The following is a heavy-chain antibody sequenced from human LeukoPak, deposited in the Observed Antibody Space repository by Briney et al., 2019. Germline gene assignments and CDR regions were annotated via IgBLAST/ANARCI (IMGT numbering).Heavy chain of an antibody. CDR2: IIPILGIA. D-gene: IGHD4-23*01. V-gene: IGHV1-69*04. CDR3: ARDPDDYGGNSPFDY. J-gene: IGHJ4*02. Sequence: SVKVSCKVSGGTFSSYAISWVRQAPGQGLEWMGRIIPILGIANYAQKFQGRVTITADKSTSTAYMELSSLRSEDTAVYYCARDPDDYGGNSPFDYWGQGTLVTVSS. CDR1: GGTFSSYA.